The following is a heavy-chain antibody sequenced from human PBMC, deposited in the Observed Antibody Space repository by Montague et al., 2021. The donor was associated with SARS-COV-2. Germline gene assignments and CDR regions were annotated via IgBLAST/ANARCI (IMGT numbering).Heavy chain of an antibody. V-gene: IGHV4-59*01. J-gene: IGHJ6*02. CDR3: ASQDVDTAMDRNYYYYGMDV. CDR2: IYYSGST. CDR1: GGSISSYY. Sequence: SETLSLTCTVSGGSISSYYWSWIRQPPGKGLEWIGYIYYSGSTNYNPSLRSRVTISVDTSKNQFSLKLSSVTAADTAVYYCASQDVDTAMDRNYYYYGMDVWGQGTTVTVSS. D-gene: IGHD5-18*01.